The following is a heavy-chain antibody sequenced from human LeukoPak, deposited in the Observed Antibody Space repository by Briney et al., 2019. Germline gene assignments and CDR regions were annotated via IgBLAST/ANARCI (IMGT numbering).Heavy chain of an antibody. CDR3: AKDLYSSSSGYFDY. Sequence: GRSLRLSCAASGFTFDDYAMHWVRQAPGKGLEWVSGISWNSGSIGYADSVKGRFTISRDNAKNSLYLQMNSLRAEDTALYYCAKDLYSSSSGYFDYWGQGTLVTVSS. CDR2: ISWNSGSI. J-gene: IGHJ4*02. V-gene: IGHV3-9*01. CDR1: GFTFDDYA. D-gene: IGHD6-6*01.